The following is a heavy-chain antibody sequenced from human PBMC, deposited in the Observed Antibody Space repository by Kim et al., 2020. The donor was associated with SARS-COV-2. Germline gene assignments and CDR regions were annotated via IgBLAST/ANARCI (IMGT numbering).Heavy chain of an antibody. CDR3: AGEGHSSGSLGFDN. J-gene: IGHJ4*02. D-gene: IGHD3-22*01. Sequence: ASVKVSCKASGYSFSDYALYWVRQAPGQSLEWMGWINAGNGNTRYSQKFRARLTITRDPSASTVYMEMGGLRSEDPAVYFCAGEGHSSGSLGFDNWGQGTLVTVSS. CDR1: GYSFSDYA. CDR2: INAGNGNT. V-gene: IGHV1-3*01.